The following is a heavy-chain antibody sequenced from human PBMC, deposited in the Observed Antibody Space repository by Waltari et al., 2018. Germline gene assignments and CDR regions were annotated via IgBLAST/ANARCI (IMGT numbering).Heavy chain of an antibody. V-gene: IGHV4-39*01. Sequence: SSYYWGWIRQPPGKGLEWIGSIYYSGSTYYNPSLKSRVTISVDTSKNQFSLKLSSVTAADTAVYYCARRWETVTTRPHFDYWGQGTLVTVSS. CDR1: SSYY. J-gene: IGHJ4*02. CDR3: ARRWETVTTRPHFDY. D-gene: IGHD4-4*01. CDR2: IYYSGST.